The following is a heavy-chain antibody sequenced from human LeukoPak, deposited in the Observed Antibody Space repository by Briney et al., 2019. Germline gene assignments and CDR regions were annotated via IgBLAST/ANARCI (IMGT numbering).Heavy chain of an antibody. CDR3: AKGQELDDGVFDS. CDR2: IRSNGETT. J-gene: IGHJ4*02. V-gene: IGHV3-23*01. Sequence: GGSLRLSCAASGFTFSSIAMTWVRQAPGKGLEWVSTIRSNGETTYNADSVKGRFTISRDNSKKTLYLQLNSLRVEDTAIYYCAKGQELDDGVFDSWGQGTLVTVSS. D-gene: IGHD1-1*01. CDR1: GFTFSSIA.